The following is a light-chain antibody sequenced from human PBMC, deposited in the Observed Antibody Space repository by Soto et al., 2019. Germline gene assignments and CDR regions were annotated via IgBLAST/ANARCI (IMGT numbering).Light chain of an antibody. CDR1: TSNIGSNY. Sequence: QSVLTLPPSASGTPGQGVTISCSGSTSNIGSNYVYWYQQLPGTAPKLLIYRNNQRPSGVPDRFSGSKSGTSASLAISGLRSDDEADYFCATWDDSMNGFYVLGTGTKVTVL. CDR2: RNN. CDR3: ATWDDSMNGFYV. J-gene: IGLJ1*01. V-gene: IGLV1-47*01.